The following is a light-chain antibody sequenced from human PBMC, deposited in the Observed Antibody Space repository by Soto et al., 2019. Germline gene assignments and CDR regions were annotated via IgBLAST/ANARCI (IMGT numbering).Light chain of an antibody. CDR1: QSVSSNY. Sequence: EVVLTQSPGSLSLAPGERATLSCRARQSVSSNYLAGSQQKPGQAPRLLIYGASSRATGIPERFSGSGSGTDFTLTISGLEPEDFAVYYCQQYDSSPPITFGQGTRLEIK. V-gene: IGKV3-20*01. CDR3: QQYDSSPPIT. J-gene: IGKJ5*01. CDR2: GAS.